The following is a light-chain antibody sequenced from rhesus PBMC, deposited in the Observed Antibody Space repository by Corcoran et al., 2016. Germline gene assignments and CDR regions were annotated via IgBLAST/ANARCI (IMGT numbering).Light chain of an antibody. V-gene: IGLV3-36*02. CDR1: SIGRNS. J-gene: IGLJ1*01. Sequence: SSALTQPPSVSVSPGQTARITCGGDSIGRNSVHWYQQKPPQAPVLVLYYGEEWPSGIPERFSGSKSDTLATLTISGVEAGDEADYFCQVWDTSRDQYIFGGGTRLTVL. CDR2: YGE. CDR3: QVWDTSRDQYI.